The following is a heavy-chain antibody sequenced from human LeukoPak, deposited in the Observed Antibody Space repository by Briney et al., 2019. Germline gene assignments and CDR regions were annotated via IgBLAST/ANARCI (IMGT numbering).Heavy chain of an antibody. CDR1: NYSISSGYY. V-gene: IGHV4-38-2*01. J-gene: IGHJ5*02. CDR3: ARIDDWGRDWFDP. Sequence: PSETLSLTCLVSNYSISSGYYWGWLRQPPGKGLEWIGSIYRTGSTYYNPSLQSRVTISIDASKNHFSMRLNSATAADTAVYYCARIDDWGRDWFDPWGQGTLVTVSS. CDR2: IYRTGST. D-gene: IGHD3-9*01.